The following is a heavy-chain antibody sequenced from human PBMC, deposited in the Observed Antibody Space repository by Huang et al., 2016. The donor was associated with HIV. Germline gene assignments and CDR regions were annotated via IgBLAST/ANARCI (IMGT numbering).Heavy chain of an antibody. Sequence: QVELVQSGAEVKRPGASVRVSCKAAGYIFTKYGINWVRQAPGQGLEWMGWISAYNGNNKYAEKLQGRVTLTRDTSATTAYMELRDVTSADTAVYYCARDHWYPLQNWFDLWGQGTLVTVSS. V-gene: IGHV1-18*01. D-gene: IGHD1-1*01. J-gene: IGHJ5*01. CDR2: ISAYNGNN. CDR1: GYIFTKYG. CDR3: ARDHWYPLQNWFDL.